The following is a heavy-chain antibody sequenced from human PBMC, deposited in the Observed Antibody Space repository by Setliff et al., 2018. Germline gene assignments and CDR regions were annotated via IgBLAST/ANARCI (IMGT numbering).Heavy chain of an antibody. J-gene: IGHJ4*02. V-gene: IGHV4-38-2*02. Sequence: SETLSLTCTVSGYSISSGYIWGWIRQHPGKGLEWGGNIGPTGSINYNPSLKSRLTISRDTSKNQVSLKLNSVTATDTAVYYCARDLGHGGDSDYWGQGILVTVSS. CDR1: GYSISSGYI. D-gene: IGHD2-21*02. CDR3: ARDLGHGGDSDY. CDR2: IGPTGSI.